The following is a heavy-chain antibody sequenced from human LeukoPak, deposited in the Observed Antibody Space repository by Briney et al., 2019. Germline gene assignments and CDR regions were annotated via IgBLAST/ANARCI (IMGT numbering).Heavy chain of an antibody. CDR3: ARVGRYQYSSSWYGDYYYYYYMDV. CDR2: ISSSDSTI. D-gene: IGHD6-13*01. V-gene: IGHV3-48*03. J-gene: IGHJ6*03. Sequence: GGSLRLSCAASGFTFSSYEMHWVRQPPGKGLEWVSYISSSDSTIYYADSVKGRFTISRDNAKNSLYLQMNSLRAEDTAVYYCARVGRYQYSSSWYGDYYYYYYMDVWGKGTTVTISS. CDR1: GFTFSSYE.